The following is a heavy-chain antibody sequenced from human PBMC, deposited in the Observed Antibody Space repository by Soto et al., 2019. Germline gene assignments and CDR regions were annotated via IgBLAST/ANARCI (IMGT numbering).Heavy chain of an antibody. CDR1: GFTFTRYS. V-gene: IGHV3-21*06. J-gene: IGHJ4*02. Sequence: GSLRLSCAASGFTFTRYSMNWVRQAPGKGLEWVSSISSTTNYIYYGDSMKGRFTISRDNAKNSLYLEMNSLRAEDTAVYYYARESEDLTSNFDYWGQGTLVTVSS. CDR2: ISSTTNYI. CDR3: ARESEDLTSNFDY.